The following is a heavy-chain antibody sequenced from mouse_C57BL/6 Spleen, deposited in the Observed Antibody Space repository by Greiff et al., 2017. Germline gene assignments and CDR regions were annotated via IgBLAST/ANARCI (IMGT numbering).Heavy chain of an antibody. D-gene: IGHD3-2*02. CDR1: GYTFTSYW. CDR2: IYPSDSET. V-gene: IGHV1-61*01. CDR3: ARGTAQAGYAMDY. Sequence: QVQLQQPGAELVRPGSSVKLSCKASGYTFTSYWMDWVKQRPGQGLEWIGNIYPSDSETHYNQKFKDKATLTVDKSSSTAYMQLSSLTSEDSAVCYCARGTAQAGYAMDYWGQGTSVTVSS. J-gene: IGHJ4*01.